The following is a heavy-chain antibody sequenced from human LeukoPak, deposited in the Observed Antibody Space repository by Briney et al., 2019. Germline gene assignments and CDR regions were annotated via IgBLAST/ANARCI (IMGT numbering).Heavy chain of an antibody. CDR3: ARESSGYFY. CDR2: ISSSGSFR. V-gene: IGHV3-21*01. Sequence: GGSLRLSCAASGFNFSSYSMNWVRQAPGKGLEWVSSISSSGSFRYYADSVKGRFTISRDNAKNSLYLQMNSLRAEDTAVYYCARESSGYFYWGQGTLVTVSS. D-gene: IGHD3-22*01. J-gene: IGHJ4*02. CDR1: GFNFSSYS.